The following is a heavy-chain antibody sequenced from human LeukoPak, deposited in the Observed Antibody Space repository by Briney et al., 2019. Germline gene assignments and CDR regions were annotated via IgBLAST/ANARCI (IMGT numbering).Heavy chain of an antibody. CDR3: ARGYPITIFGVVITHPFDY. CDR1: GGSISSSSYY. J-gene: IGHJ4*02. CDR2: IYYSGST. D-gene: IGHD3-3*01. Sequence: SETLSLTCTVSGGSISSSSYYWGWIRQPPGKGLEWIGSIYYSGSTNYNPSLKSRVTISVDTSKNQFSLKLSSVTAADTAVYYCARGYPITIFGVVITHPFDYWGQGTLVTVSS. V-gene: IGHV4-39*07.